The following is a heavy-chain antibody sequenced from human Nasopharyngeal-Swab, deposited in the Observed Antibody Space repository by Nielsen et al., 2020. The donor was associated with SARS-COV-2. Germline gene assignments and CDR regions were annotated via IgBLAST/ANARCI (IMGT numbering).Heavy chain of an antibody. J-gene: IGHJ6*02. CDR2: IIPIFGTA. V-gene: IGHV1-69*13. CDR3: ARDEWSGSYYSGYYYYGMDV. CDR1: GGTFSSYA. Sequence: SVKVSCKASGGTFSSYAISWVRQAPGQGLEWMGGIIPIFGTANYAQKFQGRVTITADESTSTAYMELSSLRSEDTAVYYCARDEWSGSYYSGYYYYGMDVWGQGTTVTVSS. D-gene: IGHD1-26*01.